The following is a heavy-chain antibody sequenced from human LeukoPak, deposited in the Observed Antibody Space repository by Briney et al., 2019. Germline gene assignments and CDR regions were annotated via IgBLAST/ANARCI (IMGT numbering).Heavy chain of an antibody. V-gene: IGHV3-23*01. Sequence: GGSLRLSCAASGFTFSSYAMSWVRQAPGKGLEWVSAISGSGGSTYYADSVKGRFTISRDNSKNTPYLQMNSLRAEDTAVYYCAKGIYGVVVPASYFDYWGQGTLVTVSS. D-gene: IGHD2-2*01. CDR2: ISGSGGST. CDR3: AKGIYGVVVPASYFDY. CDR1: GFTFSSYA. J-gene: IGHJ4*02.